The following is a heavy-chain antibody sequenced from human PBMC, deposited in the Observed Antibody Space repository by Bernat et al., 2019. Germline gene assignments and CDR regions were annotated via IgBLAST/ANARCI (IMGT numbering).Heavy chain of an antibody. CDR2: TSGSGGST. J-gene: IGHJ4*02. CDR3: AKVSGNYDYVWGSYRYFAY. CDR1: GFTFSSYA. D-gene: IGHD3-16*02. V-gene: IGHV3-23*01. Sequence: EVQLLESGGGLVQPGGSLRLSCAASGFTFSSYAMSWVRQAPGKGLEWVSATSGSGGSTYYADSVKGRFTISRDNSKNTLYLQMNSLRAEDTAVYYCAKVSGNYDYVWGSYRYFAYWGQGTLVTVSS.